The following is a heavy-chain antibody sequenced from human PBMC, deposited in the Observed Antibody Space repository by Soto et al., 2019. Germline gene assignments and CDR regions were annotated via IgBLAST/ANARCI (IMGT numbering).Heavy chain of an antibody. Sequence: GGSLRLSCSASGFTLSNYWMHWVRQAPGKGLEWVSGISGGGGSTYCADSVKGRFTISRDNSKNTLYLQMNSLRAEDTAVYYCAKDFGYNYGYDAFDIWGQGTMVTVSS. V-gene: IGHV3-23*01. D-gene: IGHD5-18*01. CDR2: ISGGGGST. CDR1: GFTLSNYW. CDR3: AKDFGYNYGYDAFDI. J-gene: IGHJ3*02.